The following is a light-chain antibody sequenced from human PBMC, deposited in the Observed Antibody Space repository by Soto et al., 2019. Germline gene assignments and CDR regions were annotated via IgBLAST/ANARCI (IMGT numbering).Light chain of an antibody. CDR3: SSYTSSSTRV. CDR2: EVT. Sequence: QSVLTQPASVSVSPGQSLAISCTGSSSDGGIYNYVSWYQQHPGKVPKLIIYEVTNRPSGVSNRFSGSKSGNTASLTISGLQAEDEADYYCSSYTSSSTRVFGTGTKVTVL. V-gene: IGLV2-14*01. CDR1: SSDGGIYNY. J-gene: IGLJ1*01.